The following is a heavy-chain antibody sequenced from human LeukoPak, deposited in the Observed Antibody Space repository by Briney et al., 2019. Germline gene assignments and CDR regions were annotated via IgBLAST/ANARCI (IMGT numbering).Heavy chain of an antibody. Sequence: GGSLRLSCAASGLIFSNYAMMWVRQAPGKGLEWVSSIFASGRDTRYADSVRGRFTISRDNSRNTLFLQMNSLTADDTAVYYCAKDPNGDYVGAFDFWGQGTMVTVSS. V-gene: IGHV3-23*01. CDR3: AKDPNGDYVGAFDF. D-gene: IGHD4-17*01. CDR1: GLIFSNYA. J-gene: IGHJ3*01. CDR2: IFASGRDT.